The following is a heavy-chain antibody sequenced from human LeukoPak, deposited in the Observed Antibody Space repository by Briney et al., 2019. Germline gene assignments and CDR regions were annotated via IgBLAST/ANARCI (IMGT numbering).Heavy chain of an antibody. J-gene: IGHJ3*02. Sequence: SVKVSCKASGGTFSSYAISWVRQAPGHGLEWMGRIIPIFGTANYAQKFQGRVTITTDESTSTAYMEMSSLRSEDTAVYYCARLGIAYYYDSSGINDAFDIWGQGTMVTVSS. V-gene: IGHV1-69*05. D-gene: IGHD3-22*01. CDR1: GGTFSSYA. CDR3: ARLGIAYYYDSSGINDAFDI. CDR2: IIPIFGTA.